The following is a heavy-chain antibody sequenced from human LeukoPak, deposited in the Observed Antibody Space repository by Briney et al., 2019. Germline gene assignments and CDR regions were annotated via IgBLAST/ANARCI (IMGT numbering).Heavy chain of an antibody. CDR2: LSTSGST. CDR1: GGSISSGRNY. Sequence: PSQTLSLTCTVSGGSISSGRNYWSWIRQPAGKGLEWIGRLSTSGSTNYNPSLKSRVAISVDTSKNQFSLKLSSVTAADTAVYFCARDPYYSSSQSHYYYYYMDVWGRGTTVTVSS. J-gene: IGHJ6*03. D-gene: IGHD6-13*01. CDR3: ARDPYYSSSQSHYYYYYMDV. V-gene: IGHV4-61*02.